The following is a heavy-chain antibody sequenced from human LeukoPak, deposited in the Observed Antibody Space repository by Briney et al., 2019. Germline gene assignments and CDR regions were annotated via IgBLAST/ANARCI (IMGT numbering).Heavy chain of an antibody. Sequence: SETLSLTCTVSGGSISSHYWSWIRQPPGKGLEWIGYIYYSGSTNYNPSLKSRVTISEDTSKNQFSLKLSSVTAADTAVYYCARITRDGYNPQAVYFDYWGQGTLVTVSS. CDR2: IYYSGST. J-gene: IGHJ4*02. D-gene: IGHD5-24*01. V-gene: IGHV4-59*11. CDR3: ARITRDGYNPQAVYFDY. CDR1: GGSISSHY.